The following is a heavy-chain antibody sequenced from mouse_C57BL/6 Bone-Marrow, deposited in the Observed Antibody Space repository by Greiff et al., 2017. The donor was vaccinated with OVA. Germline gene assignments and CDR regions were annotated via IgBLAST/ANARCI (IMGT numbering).Heavy chain of an antibody. CDR3: TRRTTGVLFDY. V-gene: IGHV1-15*01. J-gene: IGHJ2*01. D-gene: IGHD1-1*01. CDR1: GYTFTDYE. CDR2: IDPETGGT. Sequence: QVQLKQSGAELVRPGASVTLSCKASGYTFTDYEMHWVKQTPVHGLEWIGAIDPETGGTAYNQKFKGKAILTADKSSSTAYMELRSLTSEDSAVYYCTRRTTGVLFDYWGQGTTLTVSS.